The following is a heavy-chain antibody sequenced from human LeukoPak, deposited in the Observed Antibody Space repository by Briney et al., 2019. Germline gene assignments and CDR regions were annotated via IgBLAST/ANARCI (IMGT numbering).Heavy chain of an antibody. V-gene: IGHV5-51*01. D-gene: IGHD3-22*01. CDR1: GYSFTSYL. CDR3: ATAGGDSSGLDAFDI. Sequence: DSLKISCQGSGYSFTSYLIGLVRPTPGKGLGWIGIIYPGDSDTRGSPSFQGQVTISADKSISTAYLQWSSLKASDTAMYYCATAGGDSSGLDAFDIWGQGTMVTVSS. CDR2: IYPGDSDT. J-gene: IGHJ3*02.